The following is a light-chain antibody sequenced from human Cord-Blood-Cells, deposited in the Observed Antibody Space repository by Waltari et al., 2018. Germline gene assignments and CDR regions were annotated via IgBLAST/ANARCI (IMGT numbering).Light chain of an antibody. CDR1: QSISSY. CDR3: QQSYSTPRT. J-gene: IGKJ1*01. Sequence: DIQMTSPPSSLSASVGDRVTITCGASQSISSYLNWYQQKPGKAPKLLIYAASSLQSGVPSRLSGSGSETDFTLTISSLQPEDFATYYCQQSYSTPRTFGQGTKVEIK. V-gene: IGKV1-39*01. CDR2: AAS.